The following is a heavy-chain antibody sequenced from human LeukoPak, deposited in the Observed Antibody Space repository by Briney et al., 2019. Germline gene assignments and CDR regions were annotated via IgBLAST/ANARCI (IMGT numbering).Heavy chain of an antibody. Sequence: SETLSLTCTVSGGSISSYYWSWIRQPAGKGLEWIGRIYTSGSTNYNPPLKSRVTVSVDTSKNQFSLKLSSVTAADTAVYYCARVSLVRGAPDYYFDYWGQGTLVTVSS. V-gene: IGHV4-4*07. J-gene: IGHJ4*02. CDR3: ARVSLVRGAPDYYFDY. CDR1: GGSISSYY. CDR2: IYTSGST. D-gene: IGHD3-10*01.